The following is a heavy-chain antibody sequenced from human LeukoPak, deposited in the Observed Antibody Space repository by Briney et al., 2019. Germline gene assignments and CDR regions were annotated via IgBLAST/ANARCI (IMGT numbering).Heavy chain of an antibody. Sequence: PSETLSLTCTVSGGSISGYYWTWIRQPAGKGLEWIGRIYTSGSTNYNPSLKSRVTMSVDTSKNQFSPKLSSVTAADTAVYYCARSDFWSGYYNYWGQGTLVTVSS. CDR3: ARSDFWSGYYNY. CDR2: IYTSGST. CDR1: GGSISGYY. V-gene: IGHV4-4*07. J-gene: IGHJ4*02. D-gene: IGHD3-3*01.